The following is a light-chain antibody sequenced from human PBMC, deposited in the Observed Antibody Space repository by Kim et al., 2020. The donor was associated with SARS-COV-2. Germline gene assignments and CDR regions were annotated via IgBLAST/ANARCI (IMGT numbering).Light chain of an antibody. Sequence: SYELTQPPSVSVSPGQTASITCSADNLGNKYVCWYQQRPGQSPVLVISQDSKRPSGIPERFAGSNSGNTATLTISETQAMDEADYYCQAWDSSTVVFGGGTQLTVL. J-gene: IGLJ2*01. CDR2: QDS. V-gene: IGLV3-1*01. CDR3: QAWDSSTVV. CDR1: NLGNKY.